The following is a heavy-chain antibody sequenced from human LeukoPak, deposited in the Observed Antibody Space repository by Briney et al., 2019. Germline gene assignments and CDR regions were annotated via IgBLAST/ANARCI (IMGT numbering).Heavy chain of an antibody. Sequence: GGSLRLSCAASGFTFGTYSMNWVRQAPGKGLEWVSYISSSSGTIYYADSVKGRFTISRDNAKNSLYLQMNSLRDEDTAVYFCARVAVGATHLDYWGQGTLGTVSS. V-gene: IGHV3-48*02. J-gene: IGHJ4*02. D-gene: IGHD1-26*01. CDR1: GFTFGTYS. CDR3: ARVAVGATHLDY. CDR2: ISSSSGTI.